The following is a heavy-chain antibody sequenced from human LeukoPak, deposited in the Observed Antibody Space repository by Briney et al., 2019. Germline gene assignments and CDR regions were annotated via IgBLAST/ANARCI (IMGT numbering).Heavy chain of an antibody. CDR2: IWYDGTHK. J-gene: IGHJ3*01. Sequence: GGSLRLSCAASGVTFGFYGMHWVRQAPGKGLEWVAFIWYDGTHKFHTDSVKGRFTISRDNSKNTLYLQMNSLRAEDTAVYYCARDGRFRGRGQLGAFDVWGQGTMVSVSS. D-gene: IGHD2-2*01. V-gene: IGHV3-33*01. CDR1: GVTFGFYG. CDR3: ARDGRFRGRGQLGAFDV.